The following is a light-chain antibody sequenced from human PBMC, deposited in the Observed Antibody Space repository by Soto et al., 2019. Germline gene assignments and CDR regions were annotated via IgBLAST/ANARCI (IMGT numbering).Light chain of an antibody. V-gene: IGKV3D-20*01. CDR2: GVS. J-gene: IGKJ3*01. CDR1: QSVTKNY. CDR3: QQCDTSPFT. Sequence: EIVLTQSPATLSLSPGETATLSCGASQSVTKNYVAWYQQKSGLAPTLVMYGVSTRATGIPDRFSGSGSGTDFTLTISRLEPEDFAVYYCQQCDTSPFTFGPGTKV.